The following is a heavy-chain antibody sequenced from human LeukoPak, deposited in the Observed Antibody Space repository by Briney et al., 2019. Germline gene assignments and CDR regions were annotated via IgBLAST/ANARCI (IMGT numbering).Heavy chain of an antibody. V-gene: IGHV3-64D*09. CDR3: VRGHSSSSNYFDY. Sequence: PGGSLRLSCSASGFTFSSYAMRWVHQAPGKGLQYVSGISSNGGSTNYEDSVKGRFTISRDNSKNTLYLQMSSLRTEDTAVYYCVRGHSSSSNYFDYWGQGSLVTVSS. CDR1: GFTFSSYA. CDR2: ISSNGGST. D-gene: IGHD6-6*01. J-gene: IGHJ4*02.